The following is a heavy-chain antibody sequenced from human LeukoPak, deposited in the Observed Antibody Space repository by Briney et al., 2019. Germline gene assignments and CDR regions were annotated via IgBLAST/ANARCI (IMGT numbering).Heavy chain of an antibody. J-gene: IGHJ4*02. Sequence: SETLSLTCAVYGGSFSGYYWSWIRQPPGKGLEWIGEINHSGSTNYNPSLESRVTISVDTSKNQFSLKLSSVTAADTAVYYCARGSPITMVRGVMRYFDYWGQGTLVTVSS. CDR1: GGSFSGYY. CDR2: INHSGST. CDR3: ARGSPITMVRGVMRYFDY. V-gene: IGHV4-34*01. D-gene: IGHD3-10*01.